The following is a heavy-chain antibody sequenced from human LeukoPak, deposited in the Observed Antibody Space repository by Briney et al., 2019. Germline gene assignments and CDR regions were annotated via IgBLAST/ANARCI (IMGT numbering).Heavy chain of an antibody. CDR2: IYHSGST. CDR1: GYSISSGYY. Sequence: SETLSLTCAVSGYSISSGYYWGWIRQPPGKGLEWIGSIYHSGSTYYNPSLKSRVTISVDTSKNQFSLKLSSVAAADTAVYYCARPNLGYYFDAFDIWGQGTVVTVSS. J-gene: IGHJ3*02. V-gene: IGHV4-38-2*01. D-gene: IGHD3-22*01. CDR3: ARPNLGYYFDAFDI.